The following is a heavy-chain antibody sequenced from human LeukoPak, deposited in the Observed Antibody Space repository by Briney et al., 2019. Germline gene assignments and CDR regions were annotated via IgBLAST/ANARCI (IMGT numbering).Heavy chain of an antibody. CDR2: ISSSGSTI. CDR3: ARVRTGSYRFDY. V-gene: IGHV3-11*01. D-gene: IGHD3-10*01. CDR1: GFTVSSNY. J-gene: IGHJ4*02. Sequence: GGSLRLSCAASGFTVSSNYMSWIRQAPGTGLEWVSYISSSGSTIYYADSVKGRFTISRDNAENSLYLQMNSLRAEDTAVYYCARVRTGSYRFDYWGQGTLVTVSS.